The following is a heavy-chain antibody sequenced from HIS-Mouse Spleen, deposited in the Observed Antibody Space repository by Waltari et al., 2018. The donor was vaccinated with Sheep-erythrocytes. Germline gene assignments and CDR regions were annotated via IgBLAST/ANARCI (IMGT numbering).Heavy chain of an antibody. Sequence: QLQLQESGPGLVKPSETLSLTCTVPGGSISSSSYYWGWIRQPPGKGLEWIGRIYYSGSTYYNPSLKSRVTISVDTSKNQFSLKLSSVTAADTAVYYCARLYYYDSSGYYFDYWGQGTLVTVSS. CDR3: ARLYYYDSSGYYFDY. V-gene: IGHV4-39*01. CDR1: GGSISSSSYY. J-gene: IGHJ4*02. CDR2: IYYSGST. D-gene: IGHD3-22*01.